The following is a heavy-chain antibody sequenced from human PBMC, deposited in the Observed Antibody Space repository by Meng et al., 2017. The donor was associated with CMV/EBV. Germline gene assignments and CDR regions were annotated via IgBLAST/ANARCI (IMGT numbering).Heavy chain of an antibody. CDR2: INHSGST. CDR3: ARGRLGSYSSVDY. Sequence: GSLRLPCAVYGGSFSGYYWSWIRQPPGKGLEWIGEINHSGSTNYNPSLKSRVTISVDTSKNQFSLKLSSVTAEDTAVYYCARGRLGSYSSVDYWGQGTLVTVSS. J-gene: IGHJ4*02. D-gene: IGHD1-26*01. CDR1: GGSFSGYY. V-gene: IGHV4-34*01.